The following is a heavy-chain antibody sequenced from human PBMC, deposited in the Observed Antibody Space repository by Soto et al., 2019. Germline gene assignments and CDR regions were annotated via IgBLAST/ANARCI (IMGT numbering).Heavy chain of an antibody. V-gene: IGHV3-23*01. Sequence: EVQLLESGGGLVQPGGSLIRSCAASGFTFSSYAMSWVRQAPGKGLEGGSGISGSGGSTYYADPVKGRFTISRDNSKNTRYLPIYSLRAGDTAVYYCAKISGYISGWFAYWGQGTLVTVSS. CDR3: AKISGYISGWFAY. J-gene: IGHJ5*01. D-gene: IGHD6-19*01. CDR1: GFTFSSYA. CDR2: ISGSGGST.